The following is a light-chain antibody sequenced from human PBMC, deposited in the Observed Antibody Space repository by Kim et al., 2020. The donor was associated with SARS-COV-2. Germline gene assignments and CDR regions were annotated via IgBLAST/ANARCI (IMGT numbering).Light chain of an antibody. J-gene: IGLJ3*02. CDR1: TSSHETDS. Sequence: GRQATISCSRRTSSHETDSVNWYREHPQTAPDVLLFNHTQRPSGAPDRVPGSKSSTAASLAISGIQSEAEGDYDCAGWDDNLNAEVFGGGTQLTVL. CDR3: AGWDDNLNAEV. CDR2: NHT. V-gene: IGLV1-44*01.